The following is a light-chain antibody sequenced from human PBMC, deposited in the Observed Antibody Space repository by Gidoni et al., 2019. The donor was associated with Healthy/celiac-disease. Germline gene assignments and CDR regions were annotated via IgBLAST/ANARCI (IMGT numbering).Light chain of an antibody. CDR2: QDS. CDR3: QAWDSSTEV. J-gene: IGLJ1*01. CDR1: KLGDKY. V-gene: IGLV3-1*01. Sequence: VSPGQTASITCSGDKLGDKYACWYQQKTGQSPVLVIYQDSKRPSGIPERFSGSNSGNTATLTISGTQAMDEADYYCQAWDSSTEVFGTGTKVTVL.